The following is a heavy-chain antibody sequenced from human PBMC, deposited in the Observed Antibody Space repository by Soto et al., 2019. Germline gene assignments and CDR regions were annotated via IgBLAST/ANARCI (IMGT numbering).Heavy chain of an antibody. V-gene: IGHV4-59*01. CDR3: ARVGYCSSTPCWPIGYFEY. J-gene: IGHJ4*02. D-gene: IGHD2-2*01. Sequence: SETLSLTCTVSGDSISSFYWTWIRQPPGKGPEWVGYIFSSGSTNYNPSLKSRVTISVDTSENQLSLKLTSATAADTAVYYCARVGYCSSTPCWPIGYFEYWGQGTLVTVSS. CDR2: IFSSGST. CDR1: GDSISSFY.